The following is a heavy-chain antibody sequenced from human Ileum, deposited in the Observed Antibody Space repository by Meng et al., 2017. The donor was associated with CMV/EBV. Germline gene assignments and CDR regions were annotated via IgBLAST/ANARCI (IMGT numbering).Heavy chain of an antibody. V-gene: IGHV1-2*02. D-gene: IGHD4-17*01. Sequence: ASVKVSCKASGYSFTDYYIQWVRQAPGQGLEWMGWINSNSGGTNYAQKFEGRVTMTTDTSTSTAYLELSRLRSDDTAVYYCVRDQNPQKLYGGNWFDPWGQGTLVTVSS. CDR2: INSNSGGT. CDR3: VRDQNPQKLYGGNWFDP. J-gene: IGHJ5*02. CDR1: GYSFTDYY.